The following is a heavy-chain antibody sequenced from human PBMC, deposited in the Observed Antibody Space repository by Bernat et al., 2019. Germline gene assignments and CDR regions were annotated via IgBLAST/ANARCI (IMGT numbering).Heavy chain of an antibody. D-gene: IGHD6-13*01. CDR1: GFTFSSYE. V-gene: IGHV3-48*03. Sequence: EVQLVESGGGMVQPGGSLRLSCVASGFTFSSYEMNWVRQAPGKGLEWVSYISSSGSTIYYADSVKGRFTISRDNAKNSLYLQMNSLRAEDTAVYYCAGAGRNSSTWYPYYFDYWGQGTLVTVSS. CDR3: AGAGRNSSTWYPYYFDY. J-gene: IGHJ4*02. CDR2: ISSSGSTI.